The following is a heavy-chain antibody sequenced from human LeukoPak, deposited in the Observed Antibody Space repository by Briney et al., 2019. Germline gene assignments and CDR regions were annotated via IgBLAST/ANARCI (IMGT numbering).Heavy chain of an antibody. D-gene: IGHD3-10*01. CDR3: ARGRSRGPYYFDY. V-gene: IGHV3-30*04. Sequence: GGSLRLSCAASGFTFSSYAMHWVRQAPGKGLEWVAVISYDGSNKYYADSVKGRFTISRDNSKNMLYLQMNSLRAEDTAVYYCARGRSRGPYYFDYWGQGTLVTVSS. J-gene: IGHJ4*02. CDR1: GFTFSSYA. CDR2: ISYDGSNK.